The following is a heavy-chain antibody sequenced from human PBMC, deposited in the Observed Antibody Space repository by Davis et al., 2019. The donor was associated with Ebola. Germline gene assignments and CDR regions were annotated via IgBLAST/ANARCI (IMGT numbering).Heavy chain of an antibody. J-gene: IGHJ5*02. V-gene: IGHV3-23*01. D-gene: IGHD2-15*01. CDR3: AKGKADFILDWLDP. CDR2: VSGSGAGT. CDR1: GFTFSNYA. Sequence: PGGSLRLSCAASGFTFSNYAMNWVRQPPGKGLEWVSTVSGSGAGTFYADSVKGRFTVSRDNSKNTLFLQMNSLRDEDSGVYYCAKGKADFILDWLDPWGQGTLVIVSS.